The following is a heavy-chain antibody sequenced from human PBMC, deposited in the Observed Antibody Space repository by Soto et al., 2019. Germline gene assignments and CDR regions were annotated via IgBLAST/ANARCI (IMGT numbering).Heavy chain of an antibody. J-gene: IGHJ4*02. D-gene: IGHD1-26*01. CDR3: ARAGELLPLIGSLFDY. CDR1: GFTFSSYS. V-gene: IGHV3-48*02. CDR2: ISSSSSTI. Sequence: GGSLRLSCAASGFTFSSYSMNWVRQAPGKGLEWVSYISSSSSTIYYADSVKGRFTISRDNAKNSLYLQMNSLRDEDTAVYYCARAGELLPLIGSLFDYWGQGTLVTVSS.